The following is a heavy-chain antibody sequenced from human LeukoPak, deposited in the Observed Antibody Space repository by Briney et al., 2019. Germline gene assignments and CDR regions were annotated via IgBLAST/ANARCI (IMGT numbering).Heavy chain of an antibody. D-gene: IGHD5-12*01. J-gene: IGHJ4*02. CDR2: TSGSGSSP. CDR1: VFTFSSYG. Sequence: GGSLRLSCAASVFTFSSYGMNGVRQAPGKGLEWVSATSGSGSSPNYSDSVKGRFTISRDNSKNTLYLQMNSLRAEDTAVYYCAKRTGDNAYDYIDYWGQGTLVTVSS. V-gene: IGHV3-23*01. CDR3: AKRTGDNAYDYIDY.